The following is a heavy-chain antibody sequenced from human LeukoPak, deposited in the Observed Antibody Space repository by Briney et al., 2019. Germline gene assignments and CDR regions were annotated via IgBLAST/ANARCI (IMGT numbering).Heavy chain of an antibody. CDR1: GGSISSYY. CDR2: IYYSGST. CDR3: ARGPPGARGAFDI. Sequence: SETLSLTCTVSGGSISSYYWSWIRQPPGKGLEWIGYIYYSGSTNYNPSLKSQVTISVDTSKNQFSLKLSSVTAADTAVYYCARGPPGARGAFDIWGQGTMVTVSS. J-gene: IGHJ3*02. D-gene: IGHD1-26*01. V-gene: IGHV4-59*01.